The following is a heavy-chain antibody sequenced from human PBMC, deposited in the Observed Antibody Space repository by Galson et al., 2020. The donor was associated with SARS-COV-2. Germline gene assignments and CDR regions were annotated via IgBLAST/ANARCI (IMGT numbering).Heavy chain of an antibody. J-gene: IGHJ5*02. V-gene: IGHV4-38-2*02. D-gene: IGHD1-7*01. CDR1: GYPIRSGYY. Sequence: SQTPALTCTGPGYPIRSGYYWVWPRHPPGKGLEWIGSIYRTGRTHYNPPLKSRVHIPVDTSKNQFSLKLSSVTAADTAVYYCGRDIGEDWNYGTNSWFDPWGKGTLVTVSS. CDR2: IYRTGRT. CDR3: GRDIGEDWNYGTNSWFDP.